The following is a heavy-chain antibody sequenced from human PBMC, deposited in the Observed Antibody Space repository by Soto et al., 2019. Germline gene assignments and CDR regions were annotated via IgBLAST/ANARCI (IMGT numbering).Heavy chain of an antibody. CDR3: AREGGDSGAFDI. Sequence: GGSLRLSCAASGFIFDIYSMTWVRQAPGKGLEWVSSISSSSSYIYYADSVKGRFTISRDNAENSLYLQMSSLRADDTAVYYCAREGGDSGAFDIWGQGTMLTVSS. CDR1: GFIFDIYS. V-gene: IGHV3-21*01. J-gene: IGHJ3*02. D-gene: IGHD2-21*02. CDR2: ISSSSSYI.